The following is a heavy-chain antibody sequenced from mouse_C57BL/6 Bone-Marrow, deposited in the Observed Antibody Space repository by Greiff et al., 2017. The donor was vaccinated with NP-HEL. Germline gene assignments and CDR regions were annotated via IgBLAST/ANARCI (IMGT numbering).Heavy chain of an antibody. CDR1: GFTFSDYG. CDR3: AKDYYGSSWAWFAY. V-gene: IGHV5-17*01. J-gene: IGHJ3*01. CDR2: ISSGSSTI. Sequence: EVMLVESGGGLVKPGGSLKLSCAASGFTFSDYGMHWVRQAPEKGLEWVAYISSGSSTIYYADPVKGRFTISRDNAKNTLFLQMTSLRSEDTAMYYCAKDYYGSSWAWFAYWGQGTLVTVSA. D-gene: IGHD1-1*01.